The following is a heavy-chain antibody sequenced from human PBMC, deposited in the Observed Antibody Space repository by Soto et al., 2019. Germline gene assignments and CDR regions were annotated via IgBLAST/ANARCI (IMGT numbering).Heavy chain of an antibody. Sequence: GGSLRLSCAASGFTCSNAWMYWVGQAPGKGLEWVGRIKSKTDGGTTDYAAPVKGRFTISRDDSKNTLSLQMNSLKTEDTAVYYCTTDPQRWLHQVPFYYRGQRTPVTGSS. CDR1: GFTCSNAW. J-gene: IGHJ4*01. V-gene: IGHV3-15*01. D-gene: IGHD5-12*01. CDR3: TTDPQRWLHQVPFYY. CDR2: IKSKTDGGTT.